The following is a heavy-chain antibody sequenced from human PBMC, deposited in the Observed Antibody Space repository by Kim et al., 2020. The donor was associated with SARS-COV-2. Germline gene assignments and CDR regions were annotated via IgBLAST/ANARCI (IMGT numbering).Heavy chain of an antibody. D-gene: IGHD3-22*01. CDR1: GGSISSYY. J-gene: IGHJ6*02. V-gene: IGHV4-59*08. CDR2: IYYSGST. Sequence: SETLSLTCTVSGGSISSYYWSWIRQPPGKGLEWIGYIYYSGSTNYNPSLKSRVTISVDTSKNQFSLKLSSVTAADTAVYYCARLGITMIVPQGFGMDVWGQGTTVTVSS. CDR3: ARLGITMIVPQGFGMDV.